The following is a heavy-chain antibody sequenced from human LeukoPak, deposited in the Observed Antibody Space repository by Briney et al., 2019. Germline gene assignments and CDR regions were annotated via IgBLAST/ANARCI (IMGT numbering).Heavy chain of an antibody. J-gene: IGHJ4*02. CDR3: ARDGTLGEYFDY. Sequence: GGSLRLSCAASAFSLNAYNMNWVRQAPGKGLEWVSRIYTDGSSTSYADSVKGRFTISRDNTKNTLYLQMNSLRAEDTAVYYCARDGTLGEYFDYWGQGTLVTVSS. V-gene: IGHV3-74*01. CDR2: IYTDGSST. CDR1: AFSLNAYN. D-gene: IGHD3-10*01.